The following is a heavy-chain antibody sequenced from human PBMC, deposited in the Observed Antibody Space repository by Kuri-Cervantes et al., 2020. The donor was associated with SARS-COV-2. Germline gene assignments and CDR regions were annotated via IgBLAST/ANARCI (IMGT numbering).Heavy chain of an antibody. J-gene: IGHJ4*02. CDR2: IHYRETT. D-gene: IGHD3-16*01. CDR1: GGSISGSGYY. V-gene: IGHV4-39*01. CDR3: ARHTFPMGGFDY. Sequence: ESLKISCTVSGGSISGSGYYWACIRPPQGKGLVWIGHIHYRETTYYNPSLKSRATITIDTSKNLFSLKLSPATAADTAVYYCARHTFPMGGFDYWGQGTLVTVSS.